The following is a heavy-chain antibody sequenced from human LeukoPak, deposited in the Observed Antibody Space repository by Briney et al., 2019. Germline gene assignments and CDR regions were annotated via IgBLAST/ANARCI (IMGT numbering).Heavy chain of an antibody. CDR3: YGANAEH. CDR2: INTDGSYT. J-gene: IGHJ1*01. CDR1: GFPFSSYW. Sequence: GGSLRLSCTAHGFPFSSYWMHCVRHAPGKGLVWVSGINTDGSYTGNADSVKGRFTISRDNAKNTLSLQMNSLRAEDTAVYYCYGANAEHWGQGTLVTVSS. V-gene: IGHV3-74*01. D-gene: IGHD4-23*01.